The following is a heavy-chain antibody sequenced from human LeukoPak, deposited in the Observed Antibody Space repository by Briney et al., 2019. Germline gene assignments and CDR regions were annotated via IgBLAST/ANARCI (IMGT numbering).Heavy chain of an antibody. V-gene: IGHV3-23*01. CDR1: GFTFSSYG. D-gene: IGHD1-26*01. Sequence: GGTLRLSCAASGFTFSSYGMSWVRQAPGKGLEWVSAISGSGGSTYYADSVKGRFTISRDNSKNTLYLQMNSLRAEDTAVYYCAKDWEIAYFDYWGQGTLVTVSS. J-gene: IGHJ4*02. CDR3: AKDWEIAYFDY. CDR2: ISGSGGST.